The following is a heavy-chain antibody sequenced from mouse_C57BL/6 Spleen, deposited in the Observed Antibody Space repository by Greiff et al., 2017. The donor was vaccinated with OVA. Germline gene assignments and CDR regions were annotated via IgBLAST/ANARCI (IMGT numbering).Heavy chain of an antibody. J-gene: IGHJ4*01. Sequence: QVQLQQPGAELVMPGASVKLSCKASGYTFTSYWMHWVKQRPGQGLEWLGEIDPYDRYTNYHQKVKGNSTLTVDKSSSPAYMQLSSLTSKDSAVYYCASEANYPYAMDYWGQGTSVTVSS. CDR2: IDPYDRYT. D-gene: IGHD2-1*01. CDR3: ASEANYPYAMDY. V-gene: IGHV1-69*01. CDR1: GYTFTSYW.